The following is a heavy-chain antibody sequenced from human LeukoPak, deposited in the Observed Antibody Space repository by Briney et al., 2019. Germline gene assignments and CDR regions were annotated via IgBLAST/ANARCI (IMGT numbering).Heavy chain of an antibody. Sequence: SETLSLTCAVSGGSISSSNWWSWVRQPPGKGLEWIGEIYHSGSTNYNPSLKSRVTISVDKSKNQFSLKLSSVTAADTAVYYCARGRSYSSGWAHFDYWGQGTLVTVSS. CDR3: ARGRSYSSGWAHFDY. J-gene: IGHJ4*02. V-gene: IGHV4-4*02. D-gene: IGHD6-19*01. CDR2: IYHSGST. CDR1: GGSISSSNW.